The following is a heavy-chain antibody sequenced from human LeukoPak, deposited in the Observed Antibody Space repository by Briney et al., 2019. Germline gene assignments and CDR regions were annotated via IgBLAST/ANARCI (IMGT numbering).Heavy chain of an antibody. CDR2: IYHSGST. Sequence: SETLSLTCAVSGGSISSGGYSWSWIRQPPGKGLEWIGYIYHSGSTYYNPSLKSRVTISVDRSKNQFSLKLSSVTAADTAVYYCARAVRGVIGALLIGAFDYWGQGTLVTVSS. J-gene: IGHJ4*02. D-gene: IGHD3-10*01. CDR3: ARAVRGVIGALLIGAFDY. CDR1: GGSISSGGYS. V-gene: IGHV4-30-2*01.